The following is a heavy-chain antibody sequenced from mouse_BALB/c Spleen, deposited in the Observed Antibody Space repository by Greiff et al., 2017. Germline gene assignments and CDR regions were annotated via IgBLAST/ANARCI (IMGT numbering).Heavy chain of an antibody. V-gene: IGHV3-2*02. Sequence: VQLKQSGPGLVKPSQSLSLTCTVTGYSITSDYAWNWIRQFPGNKLEWMGYISYSGSTSYNPSLKSRISITRDTSKNQFFLQLNSVTTGDTATYYCARNLYDPFAYWGQGTLVTVSA. J-gene: IGHJ3*01. CDR3: ARNLYDPFAY. CDR1: GYSITSDYA. D-gene: IGHD2-14*01. CDR2: ISYSGST.